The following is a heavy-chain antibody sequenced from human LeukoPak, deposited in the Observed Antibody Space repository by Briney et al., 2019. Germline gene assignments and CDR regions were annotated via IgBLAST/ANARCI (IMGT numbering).Heavy chain of an antibody. V-gene: IGHV4-34*01. D-gene: IGHD3-16*01. Sequence: SETMSLTCAVYGGSFSGYYWSWIRQPPGKGLEWIGEIQHSGSNNYNPSLKSRLTISVDTSKNPFFLKLSSVTAADTAVYYCARINMITFGGDTRSYYYYGMDVWGKGTTVTVSS. J-gene: IGHJ6*04. CDR3: ARINMITFGGDTRSYYYYGMDV. CDR2: IQHSGSN. CDR1: GGSFSGYY.